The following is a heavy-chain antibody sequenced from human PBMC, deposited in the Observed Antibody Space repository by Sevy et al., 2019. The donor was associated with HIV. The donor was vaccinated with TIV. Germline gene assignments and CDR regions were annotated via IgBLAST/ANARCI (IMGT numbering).Heavy chain of an antibody. CDR2: IYSDGKT. D-gene: IGHD6-19*01. CDR1: GFTVSRNY. CDR3: AGWSSAWTLFDY. Sequence: GGSLRLSCAASGFTVSRNYMSWVRQAPGKGLEWVSVIYSDGKTFYADSVQDRFTISRDNSKNMLYLQMNSLRAEDTAVYYCAGWSSAWTLFDYWGQGTLVTVSS. V-gene: IGHV3-66*01. J-gene: IGHJ4*02.